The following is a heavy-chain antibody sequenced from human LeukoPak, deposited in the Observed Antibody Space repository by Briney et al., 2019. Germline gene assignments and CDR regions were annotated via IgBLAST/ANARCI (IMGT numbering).Heavy chain of an antibody. V-gene: IGHV3-74*01. J-gene: IGHJ4*02. CDR3: ARASGTDSSGYLQIDY. D-gene: IGHD3-22*01. CDR2: INSDGGDT. Sequence: GGSLRLSCAASGFTFSRSWMRWVRQAPGKGLVWLSRINSDGGDTTYADSVKGRFTISRDNAKNTLYLQMNSLRAEDTAMYYCARASGTDSSGYLQIDYWGQGTLVTVSS. CDR1: GFTFSRSW.